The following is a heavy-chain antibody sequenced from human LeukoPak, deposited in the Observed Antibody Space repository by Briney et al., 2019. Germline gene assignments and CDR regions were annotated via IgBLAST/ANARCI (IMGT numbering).Heavy chain of an antibody. J-gene: IGHJ4*02. CDR3: ARDDRYCSGGSCYGKTFDC. V-gene: IGHV3-48*03. D-gene: IGHD2-15*01. CDR1: GFTFSNYE. Sequence: GGSLRLSCAASGFTFSNYEMNWVRQAPGKGLEWVSYISGSGSTIYHADSVKGRFTISRDNAKNSLYLQMNSLRAEDTAVYYCARDDRYCSGGSCYGKTFDCWGQGTLVTVSS. CDR2: ISGSGSTI.